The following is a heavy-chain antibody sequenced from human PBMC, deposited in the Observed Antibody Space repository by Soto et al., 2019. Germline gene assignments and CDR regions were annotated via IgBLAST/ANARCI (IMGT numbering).Heavy chain of an antibody. Sequence: PSETLSLTCSVSGDSISDGHSWSWIRQPPGEALEWIGYIYQTGTTQYNPSLSSRVSISADRSKNQFSLHLTSVTAADTAVYYCARAVFCTDGFCFPNWLDPWGQGILVTVSS. D-gene: IGHD2-8*01. J-gene: IGHJ5*02. CDR1: GDSISDGHS. CDR2: IYQTGTT. CDR3: ARAVFCTDGFCFPNWLDP. V-gene: IGHV4-30-2*01.